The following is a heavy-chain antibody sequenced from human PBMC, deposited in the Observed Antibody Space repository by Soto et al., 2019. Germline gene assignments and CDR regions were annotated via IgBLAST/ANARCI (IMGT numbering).Heavy chain of an antibody. Sequence: QVQLVESGGGVVQPGRSLRLSCAASGFTFSVYGFHWVRQAPGKGLEWVAVISYHGNERFYADSVKGRFTISRDNSKNTLYLQMIGLRTEDTAVYFCAKDGGHCSSGSCHVPSDHWGRGTRVTVSS. CDR3: AKDGGHCSSGSCHVPSDH. CDR1: GFTFSVYG. CDR2: ISYHGNER. V-gene: IGHV3-30*18. D-gene: IGHD2-15*01. J-gene: IGHJ4*02.